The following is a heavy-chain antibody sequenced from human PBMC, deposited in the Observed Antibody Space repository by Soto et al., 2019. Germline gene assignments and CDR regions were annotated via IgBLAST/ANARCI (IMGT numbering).Heavy chain of an antibody. V-gene: IGHV3-73*01. CDR1: GFTFSGSA. CDR2: IRSKANSYAT. CDR3: TFSSSWYINGMDV. J-gene: IGHJ6*02. D-gene: IGHD6-13*01. Sequence: EVQLVESGGGLVQPGGSLKLSCAASGFTFSGSAMHWVRQASGKGLEWVGRIRSKANSYATAYAASVKGRFTISRDDSKNTAYLQMNSLKTEDTAVYYFTFSSSWYINGMDVWGQGTTVTVSS.